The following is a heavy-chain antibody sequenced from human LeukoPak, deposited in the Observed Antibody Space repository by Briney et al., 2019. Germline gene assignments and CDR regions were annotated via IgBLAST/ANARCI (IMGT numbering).Heavy chain of an antibody. CDR2: IKEDGSGK. Sequence: QPGGSLRLSCAASGFTFSDHWMTWVRQAPGKRLEWVANIKEDGSGKYYADSVKGRFTVSRDNAKNSLSLQMNSLGAEDTAVYYCARHISRGNNYFDCWGQGTLVTVSS. CDR3: ARHISRGNNYFDC. V-gene: IGHV3-7*01. D-gene: IGHD1/OR15-1a*01. J-gene: IGHJ4*02. CDR1: GFTFSDHW.